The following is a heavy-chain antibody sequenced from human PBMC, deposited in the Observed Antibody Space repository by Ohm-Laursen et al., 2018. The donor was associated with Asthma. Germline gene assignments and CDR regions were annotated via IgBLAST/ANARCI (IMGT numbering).Heavy chain of an antibody. Sequence: SLRLSCAASGFTFSSYGMHWVRQAPGKGLEWVAVISYDGSNKYYADSVKGRFTISRDNSKNTLYLQMNSLRAEDTAVYYCARGNMIVVVITGEIDYWGQGTLVTVSS. J-gene: IGHJ4*02. CDR1: GFTFSSYG. CDR2: ISYDGSNK. D-gene: IGHD3-22*01. CDR3: ARGNMIVVVITGEIDY. V-gene: IGHV3-30*03.